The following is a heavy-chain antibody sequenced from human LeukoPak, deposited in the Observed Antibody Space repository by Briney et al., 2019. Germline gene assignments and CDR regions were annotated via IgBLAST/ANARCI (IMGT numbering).Heavy chain of an antibody. CDR3: ATWKPLGN. V-gene: IGHV5-51*01. CDR2: IYPGNSDT. CDR1: GYSFTSYW. D-gene: IGHD1-1*01. Sequence: GESLNISCKGSGYSFTSYWIGWVRQTPGKGLEWMGIIYPGNSDTRYSPSFQGQVTISADKSISTAFLQWSSLKASDTAFYYCATWKPLGNWGQGTLVTVSS. J-gene: IGHJ4*02.